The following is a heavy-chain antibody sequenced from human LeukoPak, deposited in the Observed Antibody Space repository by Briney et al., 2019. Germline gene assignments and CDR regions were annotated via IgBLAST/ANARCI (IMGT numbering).Heavy chain of an antibody. CDR1: GFTFTDYW. V-gene: IGHV3-7*01. CDR3: AREVDNSQVRGRDY. J-gene: IGHJ4*02. CDR2: IKRDGSEK. D-gene: IGHD2/OR15-2a*01. Sequence: GGSLRLSCAASGFTFTDYWMSWARQAPGKGLEWVANIKRDGSEKYYVDSVKGRFTISRDNAKNSLYLQMNSLRPEDTAVYYCAREVDNSQVRGRDYWGQGTLVTVSS.